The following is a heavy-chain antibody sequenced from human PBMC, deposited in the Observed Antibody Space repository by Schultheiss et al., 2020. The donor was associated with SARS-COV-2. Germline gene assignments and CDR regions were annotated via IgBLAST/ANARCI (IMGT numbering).Heavy chain of an antibody. CDR2: IYYSGST. V-gene: IGHV4-59*12. CDR3: AKDDSGYSYGSFDY. Sequence: SQTLSLTCTVSGGSISSYYWSWIRQPPGKGLEWIGYIYYSGSTYYNPSLKSRVTISVDTSKNQFSLKLSSVTAADTAVYYCAKDDSGYSYGSFDYWGQGTLVTVSS. D-gene: IGHD5-18*01. J-gene: IGHJ4*02. CDR1: GGSISSYY.